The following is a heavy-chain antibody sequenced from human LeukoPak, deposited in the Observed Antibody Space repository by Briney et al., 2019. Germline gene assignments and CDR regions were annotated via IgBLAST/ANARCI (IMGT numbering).Heavy chain of an antibody. CDR3: ARTRTYYDFWSGHDAFDI. V-gene: IGHV3-64*01. Sequence: QSGGSLRLSCAASGFTFSSYAMHWVRQAPGKGLEYVSAISSNGGSTYYANSVKGRFTISRDNAKNSLYLQMNSLRAEDTALYYCARTRTYYDFWSGHDAFDIWGQGTMVTVSS. CDR1: GFTFSSYA. CDR2: ISSNGGST. J-gene: IGHJ3*02. D-gene: IGHD3-3*01.